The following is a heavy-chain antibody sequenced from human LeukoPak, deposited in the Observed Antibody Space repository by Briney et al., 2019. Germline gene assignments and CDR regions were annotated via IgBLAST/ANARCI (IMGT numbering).Heavy chain of an antibody. CDR3: ARTSGYGSGDRCYGEDY. CDR2: IYPGDSDT. CDR1: GYTFTSHW. Sequence: GESLKISCKGSGYTFTSHWIAWVRQMPGKGLEWMGSIYPGDSDTRYSPSFQGHVTISAAKASSTAYLQWSRLKPSDTAMYYCARTSGYGSGDRCYGEDYWGQGTLVTVSS. J-gene: IGHJ4*02. D-gene: IGHD2-15*01. V-gene: IGHV5-51*01.